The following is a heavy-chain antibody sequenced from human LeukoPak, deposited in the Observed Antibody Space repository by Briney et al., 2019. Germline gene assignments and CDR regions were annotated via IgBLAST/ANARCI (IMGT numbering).Heavy chain of an antibody. CDR2: MNIDGSEK. J-gene: IGHJ4*02. V-gene: IGHV3-7*01. CDR1: GLTFSNYW. D-gene: IGHD1-26*01. Sequence: GGSLRLSCAASGLTFSNYWKGWVRQAPGKRPEWVANMNIDGSEKYYADSVKGRFSISRDNARNSVYLQMASLRVEDTAVYYCARDPVEWEVLLDYWGQGTLVTVSS. CDR3: ARDPVEWEVLLDY.